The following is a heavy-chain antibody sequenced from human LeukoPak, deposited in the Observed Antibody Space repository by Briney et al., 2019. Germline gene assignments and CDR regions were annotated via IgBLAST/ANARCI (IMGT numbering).Heavy chain of an antibody. D-gene: IGHD2-21*01. J-gene: IGHJ6*02. V-gene: IGHV1-18*01. CDR3: ARDGRLVVRYYYYYGMDV. CDR2: ISAYNGNT. Sequence: ASVKVSCTASGCTFTSYGISWVRQAPGLGLEWMGWISAYNGNTNYAQKLQGRVTMTTDTSTSTAYMELRSLRSDDTAVYYCARDGRLVVRYYYYYGMDVWGQGTTVTVSS. CDR1: GCTFTSYG.